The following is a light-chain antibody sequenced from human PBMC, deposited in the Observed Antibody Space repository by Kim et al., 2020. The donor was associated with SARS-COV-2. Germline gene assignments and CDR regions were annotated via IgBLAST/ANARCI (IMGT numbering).Light chain of an antibody. J-gene: IGKJ1*01. Sequence: ASVGDGVTITCRASQDIANYLAWYQQKPGKVPKLPVYAASALKSGVPSRFSGNRSGTDFTLTISNLQPEDVATYYCQKYDSAPWTFGQGTKVDIK. CDR1: QDIANY. CDR3: QKYDSAPWT. CDR2: AAS. V-gene: IGKV1-27*01.